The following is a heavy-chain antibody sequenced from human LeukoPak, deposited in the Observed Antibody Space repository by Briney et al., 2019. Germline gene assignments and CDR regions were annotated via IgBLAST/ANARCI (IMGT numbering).Heavy chain of an antibody. CDR1: GFTFSNSW. J-gene: IGHJ4*02. V-gene: IGHV3-15*07. CDR3: TTRRYSSQY. Sequence: GGSLRLSCAASGFTFSNSWMNGVRQAPGKGLEWVGRIKSKTDGGTTDYATPVKGRFTISKDDSKNTLYLQTNSLKTEDTAVYYCTTRRYSSQYWGQGTLVTVSS. D-gene: IGHD6-19*01. CDR2: IKSKTDGGTT.